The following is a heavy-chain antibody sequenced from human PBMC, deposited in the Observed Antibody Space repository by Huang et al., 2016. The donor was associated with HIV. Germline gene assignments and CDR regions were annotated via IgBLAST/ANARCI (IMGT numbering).Heavy chain of an antibody. CDR2: ISYDGSNK. CDR1: GFIFSTYG. J-gene: IGHJ4*02. D-gene: IGHD1-26*01. Sequence: VQLVESGGGVVQPGRSLRLACAASGFIFSTYGLNWVRQAAGKGMEWVAVISYDGSNKYYAHSVKGRFTISRDTSENKVYLQMNSLRHEDTAVYYCAKDGADEEWDIDYWGQGTLVTVSS. V-gene: IGHV3-30*18. CDR3: AKDGADEEWDIDY.